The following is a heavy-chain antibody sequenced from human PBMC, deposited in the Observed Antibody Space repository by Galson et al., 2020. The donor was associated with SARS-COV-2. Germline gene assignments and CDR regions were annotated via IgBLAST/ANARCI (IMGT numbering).Heavy chain of an antibody. V-gene: IGHV3-23*01. Sequence: GGSLRLSCEGSGFPFTNFAMSWVRQTPGKGLEWVSALSSSGATAYYADSVRGRFTISKDSSKNTLLLDMNSLRPEDTAMYYCAKDYRPHYNFWSGYSDHWGRGTLVTVSS. CDR3: AKDYRPHYNFWSGYSDH. CDR2: LSSSGATA. CDR1: GFPFTNFA. J-gene: IGHJ4*02. D-gene: IGHD3-3*01.